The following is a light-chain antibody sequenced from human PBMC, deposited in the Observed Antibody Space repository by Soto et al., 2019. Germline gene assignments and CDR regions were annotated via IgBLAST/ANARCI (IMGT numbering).Light chain of an antibody. J-gene: IGLJ2*01. CDR3: QSFDISLRGVL. CDR1: SSNIGAGYD. Sequence: QSVLTQPPSVSGAPGQRVTISCTGSSSNIGAGYDVHWYQQLPGTAPKLLIHDSTTRPSGVPARFSGSKSGTSASLAITGLQADDEADNYCQSFDISLRGVLFGGGTKLTVL. V-gene: IGLV1-40*01. CDR2: DST.